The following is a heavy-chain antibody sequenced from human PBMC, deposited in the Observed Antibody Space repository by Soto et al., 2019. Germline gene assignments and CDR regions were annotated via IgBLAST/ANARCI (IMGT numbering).Heavy chain of an antibody. J-gene: IGHJ3*02. Sequence: HPGGSLRLSCAASGFTFSSYAMHWVRQAPGKGLEWVAVISYDGSNKYYADSVKGRFTISRDNSKNTLYLQMNSLRAEDTAVYYCANPLPSSYQLLFLGQRNSGDAFDIWGQGTMVTVSS. V-gene: IGHV3-30-3*01. CDR2: ISYDGSNK. D-gene: IGHD2-2*01. CDR3: ANPLPSSYQLLFLGQRNSGDAFDI. CDR1: GFTFSSYA.